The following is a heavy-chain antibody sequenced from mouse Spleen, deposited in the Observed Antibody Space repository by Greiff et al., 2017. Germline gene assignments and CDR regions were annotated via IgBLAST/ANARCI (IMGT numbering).Heavy chain of an antibody. V-gene: IGHV1-20*01. CDR3: ARRKTSFDY. CDR1: GYSFTGYF. J-gene: IGHJ2*01. Sequence: EVKLVESGPELVKPGDSVKISCKASGYSFTGYFMNWVMQSHGKSLEWIGRINPYNGDTFYNQKFKGKATLTVDKSSSTAHMELRSLTSEDSAVYYCARRKTSFDYWGQGTTLTVSS. CDR2: INPYNGDT.